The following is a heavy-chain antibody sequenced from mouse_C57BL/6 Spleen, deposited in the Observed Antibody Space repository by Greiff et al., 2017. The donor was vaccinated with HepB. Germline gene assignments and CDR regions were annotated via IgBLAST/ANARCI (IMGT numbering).Heavy chain of an antibody. D-gene: IGHD2-3*01. Sequence: DVQLVESGGGLVKPGGSLKLSCAASGFTFSSYTMSWVRQTPEKRLEWVATISGGGGNTYYPDSVKGRFTISRDNAKNTLYLQMSSLRSEDTALYYCARHDGYSWFAYWGQGTLVTVSA. V-gene: IGHV5-9*01. J-gene: IGHJ3*01. CDR2: ISGGGGNT. CDR1: GFTFSSYT. CDR3: ARHDGYSWFAY.